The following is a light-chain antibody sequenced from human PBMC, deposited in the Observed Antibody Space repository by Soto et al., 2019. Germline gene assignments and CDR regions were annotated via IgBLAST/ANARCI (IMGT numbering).Light chain of an antibody. J-gene: IGLJ3*02. CDR1: SSNIGNNY. V-gene: IGLV1-51*01. CDR3: GTWDRGLSAWV. CDR2: DND. Sequence: QSVLTQPPSVSAAPGQKVTISCSGSSSNIGNNYVSWYQQLPGTAPKLLIYDNDKRPSGIPDRFSGSKSETSATLGITGLQTGDEADYYCGTWDRGLSAWVFGGGTQLTVL.